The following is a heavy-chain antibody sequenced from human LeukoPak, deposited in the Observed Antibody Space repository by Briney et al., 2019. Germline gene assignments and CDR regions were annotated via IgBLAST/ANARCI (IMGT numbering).Heavy chain of an antibody. CDR3: ARYSGYEEPFDY. CDR1: GYTFTGYY. CDR2: INPNSGVT. J-gene: IGHJ4*02. V-gene: IGHV1-2*02. Sequence: ASMKVSCKASGYTFTGYYIHWVRQAPGQGLEWMGWINPNSGVTNFAQKFQGRVTVTRDTSISTAYMELRRLRSDDTAVYYCARYSGYEEPFDYWGQGTLVTVSS. D-gene: IGHD5-12*01.